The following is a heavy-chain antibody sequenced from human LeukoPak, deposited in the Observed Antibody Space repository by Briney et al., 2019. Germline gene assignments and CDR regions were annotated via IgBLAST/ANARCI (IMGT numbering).Heavy chain of an antibody. CDR1: GGSITSYH. Sequence: SETLSLTCTVSGGSITSYHWAWIRQSPGKGLESIGRVHYSGDTKYNPSLQSRATMSLDASKKQFSLHLTSVTAADTAVYYCARVYQWYCDLWGRGTLVTVSS. CDR2: VHYSGDT. CDR3: ARVYQWYCDL. V-gene: IGHV4-59*01. D-gene: IGHD2-2*01. J-gene: IGHJ2*01.